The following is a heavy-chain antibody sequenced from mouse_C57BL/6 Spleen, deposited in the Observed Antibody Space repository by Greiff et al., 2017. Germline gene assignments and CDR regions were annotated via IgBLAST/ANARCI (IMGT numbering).Heavy chain of an antibody. V-gene: IGHV1-80*01. D-gene: IGHD2-1*01. Sequence: LHQSGAELVKPGASVKISCKASGYAFSSYWMNWVKQRPGKGLEWIGQIYPGDGDTNYNGKFKGKATLTADKSSSTAYMQLSSLTSEDSAVYFCARSDYGNPDYWGQGTTLTVSS. CDR2: IYPGDGDT. CDR1: GYAFSSYW. J-gene: IGHJ2*01. CDR3: ARSDYGNPDY.